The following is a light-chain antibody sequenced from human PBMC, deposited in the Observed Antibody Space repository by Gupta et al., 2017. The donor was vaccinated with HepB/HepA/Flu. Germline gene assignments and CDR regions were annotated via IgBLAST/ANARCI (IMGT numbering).Light chain of an antibody. CDR1: SSDVGGYNY. CDR2: DVS. J-gene: IGLJ2*01. Sequence: QSALTQPRSVSGSPGQPVTISCTGTSSDVGGYNYVSWYQQHPGKAPKLMIYDVSKRPSGVPDRFSGSKSGTTASLTISGLQAEDEADYYCCSYAGSYTLVFGGGTKLTVL. CDR3: CSYAGSYTLV. V-gene: IGLV2-11*01.